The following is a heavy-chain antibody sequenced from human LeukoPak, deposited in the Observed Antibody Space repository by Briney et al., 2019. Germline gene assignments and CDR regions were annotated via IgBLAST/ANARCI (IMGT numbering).Heavy chain of an antibody. CDR3: AGGYGSGSYTLYYYYGMDV. D-gene: IGHD3-10*01. J-gene: IGHJ6*02. CDR1: GGSISSGSYY. CDR2: IYTSGST. Sequence: PSQTLSLTCTVSGGSISSGSYYWSWIRQPAGKGLEWIGRIYTSGSTNYNPSLKSRATISVDTSKNQFSLKLSSVTAADTAVYYCAGGYGSGSYTLYYYYGMDVWGQGTTDTVSS. V-gene: IGHV4-61*02.